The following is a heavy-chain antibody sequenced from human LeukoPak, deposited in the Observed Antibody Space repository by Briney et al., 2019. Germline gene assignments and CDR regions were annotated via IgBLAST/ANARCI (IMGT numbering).Heavy chain of an antibody. J-gene: IGHJ4*02. CDR3: ARVGGYSCFDY. CDR1: GGSISSYY. D-gene: IGHD5-18*01. V-gene: IGHV4-59*01. Sequence: TSETLSLTCTVSGGSISSYYWSWIRQPPGKGLEWIGYIYYSGSTNYNPSLKSRVTISVDTSKNQFSLKLSSVTAADTAVYYCARVGGYSCFDYWGQGTLSPSPQ. CDR2: IYYSGST.